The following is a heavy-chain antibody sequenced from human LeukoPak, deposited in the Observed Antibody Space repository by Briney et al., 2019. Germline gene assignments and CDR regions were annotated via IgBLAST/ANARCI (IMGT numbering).Heavy chain of an antibody. CDR2: IYYSGST. J-gene: IGHJ4*02. CDR1: GGSISSYY. V-gene: IGHV4-59*01. D-gene: IGHD3-10*01. CDR3: ARDLEFGFGKYYFDS. Sequence: SETLSLTCTVSGGSISSYYWSWIRQPPGKGLEWIGYIYYSGSTNYIPSLKSRVTISVDTSKNQFSLKLSSVTAADTAVYYCARDLEFGFGKYYFDSWGQGTVVTVSS.